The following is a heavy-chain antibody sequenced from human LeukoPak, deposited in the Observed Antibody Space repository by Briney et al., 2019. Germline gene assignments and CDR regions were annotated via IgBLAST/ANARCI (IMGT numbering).Heavy chain of an antibody. J-gene: IGHJ6*03. CDR2: IASDGFMA. D-gene: IGHD3-3*01. Sequence: GGSLRLSCAASGFTFTSYPMNWVRQAPGKGLEWVATIASDGFMAYYADSLKGRFTISRDNSKNTLYLQMNSLRAEDTAVYYCAKDRGRTIFGVVIIPLSYYYYYMDVWGKGTTVTVSS. CDR3: AKDRGRTIFGVVIIPLSYYYYYMDV. V-gene: IGHV3-23*01. CDR1: GFTFTSYP.